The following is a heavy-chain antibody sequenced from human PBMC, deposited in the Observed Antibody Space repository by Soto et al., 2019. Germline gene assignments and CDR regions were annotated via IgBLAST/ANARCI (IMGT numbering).Heavy chain of an antibody. CDR3: ARDYSSYGPFDY. J-gene: IGHJ4*02. Sequence: GGSLRLSCAASGFTVSSYRINCVHQARVKGLARVSYLSSRSSTIYYADTIKGRFTISRDTAKNSLNLQINSLRAEDTAVYYCARDYSSYGPFDYWGQGP. CDR1: GFTVSSYR. V-gene: IGHV3-48*01. CDR2: LSSRSSTI. D-gene: IGHD5-18*01.